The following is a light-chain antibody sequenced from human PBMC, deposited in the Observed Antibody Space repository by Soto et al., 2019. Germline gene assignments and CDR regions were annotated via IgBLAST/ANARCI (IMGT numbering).Light chain of an antibody. CDR3: QQSYTPPHT. CDR1: QSISHF. Sequence: DIQMTQSPPSLSASVGDKVTITCRPSQSISHFLNWYQQKPGKAPKLLIYTASSLQSGVPSRFSGSGSGTHFTLTVNSLQPEDSATYFCQQSYTPPHTFGQGTKLEIK. J-gene: IGKJ2*01. V-gene: IGKV1-39*01. CDR2: TAS.